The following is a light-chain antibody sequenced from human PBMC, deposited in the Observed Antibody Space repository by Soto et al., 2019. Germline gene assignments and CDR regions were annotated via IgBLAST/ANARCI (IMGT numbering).Light chain of an antibody. CDR2: AAS. CDR3: QPSYSTPYT. Sequence: DIQMTQSPSSLSASVGDRVTITCRASQSISSYLNWYQQKPGKAPKLLIYAASRLQSGVPSRFSGSRSVSDFNLTISSLQPEAFAPYYCQPSYSTPYTFGQGTKLEIK. V-gene: IGKV1-39*01. J-gene: IGKJ2*01. CDR1: QSISSY.